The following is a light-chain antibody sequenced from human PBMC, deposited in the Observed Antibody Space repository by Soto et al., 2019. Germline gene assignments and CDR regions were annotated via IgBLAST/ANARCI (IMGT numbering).Light chain of an antibody. CDR2: GAS. CDR3: QQDDSSPHSNT. V-gene: IGKV3-20*01. Sequence: ETMLTQSPGTLSLSPGERATLSCRASQSVSSSYLAWYQQKPGQAPRLLIYGASSRATGIPDRFSGSGSGAHFTLPISRLAPTDSAVYYCQQDDSSPHSNTCGHSTRL. CDR1: QSVSSSY. J-gene: IGKJ5*01.